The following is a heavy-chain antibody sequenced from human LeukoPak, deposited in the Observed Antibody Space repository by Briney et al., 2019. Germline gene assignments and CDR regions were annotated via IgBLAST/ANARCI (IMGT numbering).Heavy chain of an antibody. J-gene: IGHJ4*02. D-gene: IGHD4-17*01. CDR2: ISYGGSNK. Sequence: GGSLRLSCAASGFTFSSYAMHWVRQAPGKGLEWVAVISYGGSNKYYADSVKGRFTISRDNSKNTLYLQMNSLRAEDTAVYYCARDRDYGDPTGAFDYWGQGTLVTVSS. CDR1: GFTFSSYA. CDR3: ARDRDYGDPTGAFDY. V-gene: IGHV3-30-3*01.